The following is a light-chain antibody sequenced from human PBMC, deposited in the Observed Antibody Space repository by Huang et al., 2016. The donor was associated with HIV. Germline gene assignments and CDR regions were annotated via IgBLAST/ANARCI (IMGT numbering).Light chain of an antibody. Sequence: EIVMTQFPASLPVSPGDRATLSCRARQSVSSDLAWYQKKPGQAPRLLIYGASARATGVPPRFRGSGSGTNFTLTISSLQSEDFALYYCHQYNDWPRTFGQGTKVEVK. J-gene: IGKJ1*01. V-gene: IGKV3-15*01. CDR1: QSVSSD. CDR2: GAS. CDR3: HQYNDWPRT.